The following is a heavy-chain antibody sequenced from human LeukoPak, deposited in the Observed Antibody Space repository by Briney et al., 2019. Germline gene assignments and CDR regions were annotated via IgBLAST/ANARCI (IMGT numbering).Heavy chain of an antibody. J-gene: IGHJ4*02. CDR1: GYTFTSYY. CDR2: INPSGGST. CDR3: ARGATYYYDSSGYYEPYFDY. Sequence: EASVKVSCKASGYTFTSYYMHWVRQAPGQGLEWMGIINPSGGSTSYAQKFQGRVTMTRDTSTSTVYMELSSLRSEDTAVCYCARGATYYYDSSGYYEPYFDYWGQGTLVTVSS. D-gene: IGHD3-22*01. V-gene: IGHV1-46*01.